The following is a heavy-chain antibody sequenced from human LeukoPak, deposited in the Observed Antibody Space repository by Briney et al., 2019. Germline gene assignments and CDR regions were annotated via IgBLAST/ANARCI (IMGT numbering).Heavy chain of an antibody. D-gene: IGHD6-19*01. Sequence: GASVKVSCKASGYTFTGYYMHWVRQAPRQGLEWMGWINPNSGGTNYAQKCQGRVTMTRDTSISTAYMELSSLRSDDTAVSSCARGAAMAGTGQYFQHWGHGTLVTVSS. V-gene: IGHV1-2*02. CDR1: GYTFTGYY. J-gene: IGHJ1*01. CDR2: INPNSGGT. CDR3: ARGAAMAGTGQYFQH.